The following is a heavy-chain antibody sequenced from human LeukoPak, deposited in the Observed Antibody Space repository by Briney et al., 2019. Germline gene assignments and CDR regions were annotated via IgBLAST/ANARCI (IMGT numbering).Heavy chain of an antibody. V-gene: IGHV3-9*01. D-gene: IGHD2-15*01. CDR2: ISWNSGTI. CDR3: AKVPYCSGGTCYVYFDH. CDR1: GFTFDDYA. Sequence: GGSLRLSCAASGFTFDDYAMHWVRQAPGKGLEWVSGISWNSGTIGYADSVKGRFTISRDNAKNSLYLQMNSLRAEDTALYYCAKVPYCSGGTCYVYFDHWGQGTLVTVSS. J-gene: IGHJ4*02.